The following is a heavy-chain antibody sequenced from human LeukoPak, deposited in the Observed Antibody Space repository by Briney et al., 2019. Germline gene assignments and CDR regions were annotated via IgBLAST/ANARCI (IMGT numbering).Heavy chain of an antibody. V-gene: IGHV3-74*01. Sequence: GGSLRLSCAASGFMFSKSWMHWVRQVPGKGLVWVARIYNDGSTTNYADSVRGRFTISRDNAKNSLYLQMNSLRAEDTALYYCAKVDCSSTSCSYWGQGTLVTVSS. CDR1: GFMFSKSW. D-gene: IGHD2-2*01. CDR3: AKVDCSSTSCSY. J-gene: IGHJ4*02. CDR2: IYNDGSTT.